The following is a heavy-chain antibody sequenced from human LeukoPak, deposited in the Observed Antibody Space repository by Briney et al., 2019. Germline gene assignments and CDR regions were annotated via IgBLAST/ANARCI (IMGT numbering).Heavy chain of an antibody. D-gene: IGHD6-13*01. CDR2: ISSSGSTI. CDR3: AKDFQKRIAAAGSYMDV. V-gene: IGHV3-11*01. Sequence: GGSLRLSCAASGFTFSDYYMSWIRQAPGKGLEWVSYISSSGSTIYYADSVKGRFTISRDNAKNSLYLQMNSLRAEDMALYYCAKDFQKRIAAAGSYMDVWGKGTTVTVSS. CDR1: GFTFSDYY. J-gene: IGHJ6*03.